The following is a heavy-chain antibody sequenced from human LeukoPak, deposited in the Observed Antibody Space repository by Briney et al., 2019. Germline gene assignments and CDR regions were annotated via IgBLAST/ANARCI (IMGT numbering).Heavy chain of an antibody. Sequence: GGSLRLSCAASGFTLSNNAKSWVRHAPGKGLEWVSALGSDGGRYYADFVKGRFTITRDNSKNTLYLEMNRLRSEDTAAYYCAKDILSGEFDYWGQGTLVTVSS. CDR1: GFTLSNNA. D-gene: IGHD3-10*01. J-gene: IGHJ4*02. CDR3: AKDILSGEFDY. V-gene: IGHV3-23*01. CDR2: LGSDGGR.